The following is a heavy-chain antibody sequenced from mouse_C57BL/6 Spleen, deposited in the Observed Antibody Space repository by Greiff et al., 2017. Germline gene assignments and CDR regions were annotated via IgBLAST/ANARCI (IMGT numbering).Heavy chain of an antibody. J-gene: IGHJ3*01. D-gene: IGHD1-1*01. Sequence: QVQLQQPGAELVKPGASVKLSCKASGYTFTSYWMHWVKQRPGQGLEWIGMIHPYSSSTNYNEKFKGKSTLTVDKSSRTAYMQLSSLTSDDSAVYDGARDSSSYEGIAYWGQGTLVTVSA. CDR2: IHPYSSST. V-gene: IGHV1-64*01. CDR1: GYTFTSYW. CDR3: ARDSSSYEGIAY.